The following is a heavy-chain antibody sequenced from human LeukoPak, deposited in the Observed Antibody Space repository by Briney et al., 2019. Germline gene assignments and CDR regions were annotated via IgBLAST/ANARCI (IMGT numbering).Heavy chain of an antibody. Sequence: SVKVSCKASGGTFSSYAISWVRQAPGQGLEWMGGIIPIFGTANYAQKFQGRVTITADESTSTAYMELSSLRSEDTAVYYCARDPVAGRDWYFDLWGRGTLVTVSS. CDR3: ARDPVAGRDWYFDL. V-gene: IGHV1-69*13. D-gene: IGHD6-19*01. CDR2: IIPIFGTA. CDR1: GGTFSSYA. J-gene: IGHJ2*01.